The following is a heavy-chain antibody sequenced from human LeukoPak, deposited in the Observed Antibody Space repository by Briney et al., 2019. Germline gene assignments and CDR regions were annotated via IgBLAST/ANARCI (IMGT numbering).Heavy chain of an antibody. CDR3: ARYYCASSRCPGVDY. CDR1: GASITSGAYY. V-gene: IGHV4-31*03. J-gene: IGHJ4*02. D-gene: IGHD2-2*01. CDR2: SSYSGSA. Sequence: SQTLSLTCTVSGASITSGAYYWTWIRQHPGEGLEWIGYSSYSGSAYYNPSLKSRVTISVDTSKSQFSLKLSSVTAADTAMYYRARYYCASSRCPGVDYWGQGTLVTVSS.